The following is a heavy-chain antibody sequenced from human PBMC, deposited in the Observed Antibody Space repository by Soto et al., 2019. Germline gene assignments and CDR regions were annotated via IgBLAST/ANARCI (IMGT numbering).Heavy chain of an antibody. CDR1: GFTFSSYA. Sequence: EVQLLESGGGLVQPGGSLRLSCAASGFTFSSYAMSWVRQAPGKGLEWVSAISGSGGSTYYADSVKGRFTISRDNSKNTLYLQMNSLRAEDTAVYYCAREKRGFGELPYNWFDPWGQGTLVTVSS. CDR2: ISGSGGST. V-gene: IGHV3-23*01. CDR3: AREKRGFGELPYNWFDP. J-gene: IGHJ5*02. D-gene: IGHD3-10*01.